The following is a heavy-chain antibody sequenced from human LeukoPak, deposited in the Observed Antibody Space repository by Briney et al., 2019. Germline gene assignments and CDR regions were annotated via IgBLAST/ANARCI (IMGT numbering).Heavy chain of an antibody. Sequence: PGRSLRPSRAASGSTVSSNYMSSVRQAPRKGLEWVSVIYSGGSTYYADSVKGRFTISRDNSKNKLYLQMNSLRAEDTAVYYCAGEPLEYSSSEDAFDIWGQGTMVTVSS. J-gene: IGHJ3*02. CDR2: IYSGGST. V-gene: IGHV3-53*01. D-gene: IGHD6-6*01. CDR1: GSTVSSNY. CDR3: AGEPLEYSSSEDAFDI.